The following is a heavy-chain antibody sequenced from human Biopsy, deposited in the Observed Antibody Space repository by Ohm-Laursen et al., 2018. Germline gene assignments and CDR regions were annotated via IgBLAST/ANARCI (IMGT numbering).Heavy chain of an antibody. CDR1: GFTFSSYA. Sequence: SLRLSCSASGFTFSSYAMTWVRQAPGKGLEWVSVINTRGGSSHYAVSVKGRVTISRDNSKNTLYLRMNILRAEDTAVYYCAKPADSYGSEFYFDYWGQGTLVTVSS. J-gene: IGHJ4*02. V-gene: IGHV3-23*01. D-gene: IGHD4-17*01. CDR2: INTRGGSS. CDR3: AKPADSYGSEFYFDY.